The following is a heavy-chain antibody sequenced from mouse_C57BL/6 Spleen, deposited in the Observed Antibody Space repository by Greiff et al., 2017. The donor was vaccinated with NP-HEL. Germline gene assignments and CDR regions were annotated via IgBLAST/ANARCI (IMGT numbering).Heavy chain of an antibody. D-gene: IGHD1-1*02. V-gene: IGHV14-3*01. CDR3: ARTYGLHNWYFDV. J-gene: IGHJ1*03. Sequence: VQLQQPVAELVKPGASVKLSCTASGFNIKNYYMHWVKQRPEQGLEWIGRIDPASGSTKYAPKFQGKATITADTSSNTAYMQLSSLTSEDTATYYCARTYGLHNWYFDVWGTGTTVTVSS. CDR1: GFNIKNYY. CDR2: IDPASGST.